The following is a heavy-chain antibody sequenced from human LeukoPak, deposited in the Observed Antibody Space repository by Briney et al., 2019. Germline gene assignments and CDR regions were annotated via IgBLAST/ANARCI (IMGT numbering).Heavy chain of an antibody. V-gene: IGHV3-30*18. J-gene: IGHJ3*02. CDR3: AKDRDGSGYDAFDI. CDR1: GFTFSSYG. CDR2: ISYDGSNK. Sequence: GRSLRLSCAASGFTFSSYGMHWARQAPGKGLEWVAVISYDGSNKYYADSVKGRFTISRDNSKNTLYLQMNSLRAEDTAVYYCAKDRDGSGYDAFDIWGQGTMVTVSS. D-gene: IGHD3-10*01.